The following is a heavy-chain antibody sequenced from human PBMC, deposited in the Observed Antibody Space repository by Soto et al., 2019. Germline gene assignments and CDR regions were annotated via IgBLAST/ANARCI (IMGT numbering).Heavy chain of an antibody. D-gene: IGHD1-1*01. Sequence: GASVKVSCKVSGYTLAELSRHWVRQAPGKGLEWMGGFDPEDGETIYAQKFQGRVTMTEDTSTDTAYMELSSLRSEDTAVYYCATSIASGTANYYYYYMDVWGKGTTVTVSS. CDR1: GYTLAELS. J-gene: IGHJ6*03. CDR3: ATSIASGTANYYYYYMDV. CDR2: FDPEDGET. V-gene: IGHV1-24*01.